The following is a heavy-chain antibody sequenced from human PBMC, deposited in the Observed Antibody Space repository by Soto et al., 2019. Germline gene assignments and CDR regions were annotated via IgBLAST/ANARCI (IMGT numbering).Heavy chain of an antibody. CDR1: GDSVSSNSAA. J-gene: IGHJ5*02. V-gene: IGHV6-1*01. CDR2: TYYRSKWYN. CDR3: AREIRIAVARKNWFDP. Sequence: QTLSLTCAISGDSVSSNSAAWNWIRQSPSRGLEWLGRTYYRSKWYNDYAVSVKSRITINPDTSKNQFSLQLNSVTPEDTAVYYCAREIRIAVARKNWFDPWGQGTLVTVS. D-gene: IGHD6-19*01.